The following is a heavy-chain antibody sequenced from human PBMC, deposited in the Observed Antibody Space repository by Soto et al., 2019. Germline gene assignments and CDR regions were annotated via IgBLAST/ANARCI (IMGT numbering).Heavy chain of an antibody. V-gene: IGHV3-30-3*01. CDR2: ISYDGSNK. CDR1: GFTFSSYA. J-gene: IGHJ4*02. D-gene: IGHD5-12*01. CDR3: AIEGHSDGYNSHFDY. Sequence: QVQLVESGGGVVQPERSLRLSCAPSGFTFSSYAMHWVRQAPGKGLEWVAIISYDGSNKYYADSVKGRFTISRDNSKNTLYLQMNSLRAEDTAVYYCAIEGHSDGYNSHFDYWGQGTLVTVSS.